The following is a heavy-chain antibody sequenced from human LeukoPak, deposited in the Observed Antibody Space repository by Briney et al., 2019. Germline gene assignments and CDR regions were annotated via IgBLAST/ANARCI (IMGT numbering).Heavy chain of an antibody. D-gene: IGHD5-18*01. Sequence: SETLSPTCTVSGGSISSGGYYWSWIRQHPGKGLEWIGYIYYSGSTYYNPSLKSRVTISVDTSKNQFSLKLSSVTAADTAVYYCASLPGYSGYFQHWGQGTLVTVSS. CDR1: GGSISSGGYY. J-gene: IGHJ1*01. CDR3: ASLPGYSGYFQH. CDR2: IYYSGST. V-gene: IGHV4-31*03.